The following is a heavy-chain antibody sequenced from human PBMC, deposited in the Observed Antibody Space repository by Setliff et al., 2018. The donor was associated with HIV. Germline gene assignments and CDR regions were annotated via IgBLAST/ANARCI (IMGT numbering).Heavy chain of an antibody. CDR3: AISGSPDRRPT. J-gene: IGHJ5*02. V-gene: IGHV5-51*01. CDR2: VYPGDSDV. Sequence: PGESLKISCKASGYSFSDYWIAWVRQMPGKGLEWVGAVYPGDSDVRYSPSIQGQVTISDDKAINTAYLQWSSLQASDTAIYYCAISGSPDRRPTWGQGTLVTVSS. D-gene: IGHD3-10*01. CDR1: GYSFSDYW.